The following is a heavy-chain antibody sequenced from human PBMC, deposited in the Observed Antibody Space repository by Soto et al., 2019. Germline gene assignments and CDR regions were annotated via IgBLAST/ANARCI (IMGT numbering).Heavy chain of an antibody. CDR1: GFTFSSYA. V-gene: IGHV3-23*01. CDR2: ISAGGSST. CDR3: ASAVDYDFWSGTTHYGMDV. Sequence: GGSLRLSCAASGFTFSSYAMSWVRQAPGKGLEWVSGISAGGSSTYYPDSVKGRFTVSRDNAKNTQSLQMNSLRSEDTAVYYCASAVDYDFWSGTTHYGMDVWGQGTTVTVSS. D-gene: IGHD3-3*01. J-gene: IGHJ6*02.